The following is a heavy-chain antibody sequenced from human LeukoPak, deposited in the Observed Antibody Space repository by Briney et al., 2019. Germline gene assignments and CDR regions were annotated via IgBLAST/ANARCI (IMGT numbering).Heavy chain of an antibody. Sequence: SVKVSCKASGGTFSSYAISWVRQAPGQGLEWMGGIIPIFGTANYAQKFQGRVTITTDESTSTAYMELSSLRSEDTAVYYCAREDVVLVDAVRYYYYGMDVWGQGTTVTVSS. V-gene: IGHV1-69*05. CDR2: IIPIFGTA. D-gene: IGHD2-8*01. J-gene: IGHJ6*02. CDR1: GGTFSSYA. CDR3: AREDVVLVDAVRYYYYGMDV.